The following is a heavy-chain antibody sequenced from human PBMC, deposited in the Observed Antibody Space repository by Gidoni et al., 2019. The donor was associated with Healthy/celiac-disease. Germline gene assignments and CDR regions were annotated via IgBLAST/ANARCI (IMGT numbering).Heavy chain of an antibody. CDR2: INPSGGST. CDR3: ARAYHYDSSGYPSPDFDY. D-gene: IGHD3-22*01. CDR1: GYTFTSYY. V-gene: IGHV1-46*01. Sequence: QVQLVQSGAEVKKPGASVKVSCKASGYTFTSYYMHWVRQAPGQGLEWMGIINPSGGSTSYAQKFQGRVTMTRDTSTSTVYMELSSLRSEDTAVYYCARAYHYDSSGYPSPDFDYWGQGTLVTVSS. J-gene: IGHJ4*02.